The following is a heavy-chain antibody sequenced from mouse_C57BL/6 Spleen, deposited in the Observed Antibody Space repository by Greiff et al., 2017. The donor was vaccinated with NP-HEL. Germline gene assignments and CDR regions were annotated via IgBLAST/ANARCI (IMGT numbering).Heavy chain of an antibody. CDR3: TRAIYYDPFDY. D-gene: IGHD2-4*01. V-gene: IGHV1-15*01. Sequence: QVHVKQSGAELVRPGASVTLSCKASGYTFTDYEMHWVKQTPVHGLEWIGAIDPETGGTAYNQKFKGKAILTADKSSSTAYMKLRSLTSEDSAVYYCTRAIYYDPFDYWGQGTTLTVSS. CDR2: IDPETGGT. J-gene: IGHJ2*01. CDR1: GYTFTDYE.